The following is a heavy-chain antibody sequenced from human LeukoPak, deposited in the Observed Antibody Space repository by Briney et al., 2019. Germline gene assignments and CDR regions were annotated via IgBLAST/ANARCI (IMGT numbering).Heavy chain of an antibody. D-gene: IGHD6-19*01. J-gene: IGHJ3*02. CDR3: ARDQAPRLYAFDI. CDR2: ITSSGSST. CDR1: GFIFYSYA. V-gene: IGHV3-64*01. Sequence: GGSLRLSCSASGFIFYSYAMHWVRQAPGRGLEYVSAITSSGSSTFHANSVKGRFTISRDNSKNTLYLQMNSLRAEDTAVYYCARDQAPRLYAFDIWGQGTMVTVSS.